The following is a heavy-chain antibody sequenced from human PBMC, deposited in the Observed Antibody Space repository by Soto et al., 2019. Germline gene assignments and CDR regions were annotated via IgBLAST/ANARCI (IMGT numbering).Heavy chain of an antibody. V-gene: IGHV3-23*01. Sequence: GGSLRLSCAASGFTFSSYAMSWVRQAPGKGLEWVSTISVSGGSTFYADSVKGRFTISRDNSRYTVHLQMNSLRAEDTAMYYSATRPLPYCSVGTCTPFDFWGQGTLVPVSS. CDR3: ATRPLPYCSVGTCTPFDF. CDR1: GFTFSSYA. CDR2: ISVSGGST. D-gene: IGHD2-15*01. J-gene: IGHJ4*02.